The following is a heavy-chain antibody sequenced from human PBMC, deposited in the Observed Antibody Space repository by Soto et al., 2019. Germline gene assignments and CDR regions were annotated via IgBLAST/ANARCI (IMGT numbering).Heavy chain of an antibody. Sequence: GGSLRLSCAASGFIFSNFGMHWVRQALGKGLEWVAGVWYDGSNGVSADSVKGRFTISRDNSKNTLYLQMTSLRAEDTAVYYCARDPRTARASAMDVWGQGTTVTVSS. CDR3: ARDPRTARASAMDV. V-gene: IGHV3-33*01. J-gene: IGHJ6*02. D-gene: IGHD6-6*01. CDR2: VWYDGSNG. CDR1: GFIFSNFG.